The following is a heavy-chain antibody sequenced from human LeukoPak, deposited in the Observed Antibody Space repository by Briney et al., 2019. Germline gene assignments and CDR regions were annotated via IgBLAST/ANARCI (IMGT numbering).Heavy chain of an antibody. Sequence: ASVTVSCTASGYTFTSYGISWVRQAPGQGLEWMGWISAYNANTNLAQKFQGRVTMTADTSTSTVYMELRSLRPDDTAVYYCAGLGDSSGYNDAFDIWGQGTMVTVSS. V-gene: IGHV1-18*01. J-gene: IGHJ3*02. CDR3: AGLGDSSGYNDAFDI. CDR1: GYTFTSYG. D-gene: IGHD3-22*01. CDR2: ISAYNANT.